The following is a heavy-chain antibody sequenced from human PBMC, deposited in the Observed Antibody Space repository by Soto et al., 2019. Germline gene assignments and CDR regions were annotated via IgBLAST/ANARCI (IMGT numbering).Heavy chain of an antibody. CDR3: ARTTYSSGYYYYFDY. J-gene: IGHJ4*02. CDR2: IYPDESDT. V-gene: IGHV5-51*01. D-gene: IGHD3-22*01. CDR1: GYSFTKYW. Sequence: GESLKISCKGSGYSFTKYWIGWVRQMPGKGLEWMAIIYPDESDTRYSPSFQGQVTISADKSISTAYLQWSSLKASDTAMYYCARTTYSSGYYYYFDYWGQGTLVTVSS.